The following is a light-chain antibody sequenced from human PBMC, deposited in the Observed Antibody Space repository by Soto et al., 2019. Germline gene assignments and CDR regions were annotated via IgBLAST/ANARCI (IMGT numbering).Light chain of an antibody. V-gene: IGKV1-5*01. Sequence: IHLTQPPSTLSASVVDRVTITFRASQSIINLLAWYQQRPGKAPNLLIYDASSLESGVPSRFSGSGSGTAFTLTISSLKSEDFAVYYCRQYDNWHSVTFGGGTKVDIK. J-gene: IGKJ4*01. CDR1: QSIINL. CDR3: RQYDNWHSVT. CDR2: DAS.